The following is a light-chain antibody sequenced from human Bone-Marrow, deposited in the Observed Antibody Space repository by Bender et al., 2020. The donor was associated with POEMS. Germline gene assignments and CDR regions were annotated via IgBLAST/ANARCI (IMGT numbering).Light chain of an antibody. J-gene: IGLJ3*02. CDR2: EVG. Sequence: QSALTQPASVSGSRGQSISISCTGTNNDVGAFKYVSWYQQQPGKAPKLIIYEVGKRPSGISFRFSGSKSGNTASLTISGLQTDHEGDYYCSSYTSGNTLVMFGGGTKLTVL. CDR1: NNDVGAFKY. V-gene: IGLV2-14*01. CDR3: SSYTSGNTLVM.